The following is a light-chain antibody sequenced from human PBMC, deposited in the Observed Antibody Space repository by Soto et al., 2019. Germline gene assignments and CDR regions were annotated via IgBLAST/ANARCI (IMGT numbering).Light chain of an antibody. Sequence: EIVMTQSPGTLSGSPGGGATLSCRASQSVSSNLAWYQQKSGQAPRLLIYGTSTRATGIPARFSGSGSGTEFTLTTSSRQSEDFAVYYCQQYNNWPYTFGQGTKLEIK. V-gene: IGKV3-15*01. CDR1: QSVSSN. J-gene: IGKJ2*01. CDR2: GTS. CDR3: QQYNNWPYT.